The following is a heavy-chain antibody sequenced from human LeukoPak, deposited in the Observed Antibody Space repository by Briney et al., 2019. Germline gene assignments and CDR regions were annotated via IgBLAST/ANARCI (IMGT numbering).Heavy chain of an antibody. D-gene: IGHD3-22*01. Sequence: KPSETLSLTCAVYGGSFSGYYWSWIRQHPGKGLEWIGYIYYSGSTYYNPSLKSRVTISVDTSKNQFSLKLSSVTAADTAVYYCARTYYYDSSGYYIFDYWGQGTLVTVSS. V-gene: IGHV4-31*11. CDR3: ARTYYYDSSGYYIFDY. J-gene: IGHJ4*02. CDR1: GGSFSGYY. CDR2: IYYSGST.